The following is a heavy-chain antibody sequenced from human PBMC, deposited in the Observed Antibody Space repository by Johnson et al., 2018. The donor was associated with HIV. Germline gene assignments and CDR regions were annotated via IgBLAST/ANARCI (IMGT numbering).Heavy chain of an antibody. V-gene: IGHV3-23*04. CDR1: GFTFSNYA. CDR2: VSGSGGST. J-gene: IGHJ3*02. Sequence: VQLVESGGGVVQPGRSLRLSCTASGFTFSNYAINWVRQAPGKGLEWVSVVSGSGGSTNYADSVQGRFTISRDNSKNTVYLQMHSLRAEDTAVYDCAKGRWVQLSVGAFDIWGQGTMVTVSS. CDR3: AKGRWVQLSVGAFDI. D-gene: IGHD5-24*01.